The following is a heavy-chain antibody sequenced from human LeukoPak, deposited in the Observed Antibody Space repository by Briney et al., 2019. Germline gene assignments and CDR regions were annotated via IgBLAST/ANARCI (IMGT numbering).Heavy chain of an antibody. D-gene: IGHD2/OR15-2a*01. CDR2: IKQDGSEK. CDR1: GFTFSSYW. J-gene: IGHJ6*02. CDR3: ARELLLESYYYYGMDV. Sequence: PGGSLRLSCAASGFTFSSYWMSWVRQAPGKGLEWVANIKQDGSEKYYVDSVKGRFTISRDNAKNSLYLQMNSLRAEDTAVYYCARELLLESYYYYGMDVWGQGTTVTVSS. V-gene: IGHV3-7*01.